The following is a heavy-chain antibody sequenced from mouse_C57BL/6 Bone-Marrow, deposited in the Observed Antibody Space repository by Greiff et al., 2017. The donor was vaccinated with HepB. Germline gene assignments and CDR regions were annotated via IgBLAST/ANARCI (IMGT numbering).Heavy chain of an antibody. CDR1: GFTFSSYA. V-gene: IGHV5-4*01. CDR3: AGGYYVFAY. CDR2: ISDGGSYT. D-gene: IGHD2-3*01. Sequence: VQLKESGGGLVKPGGSLKLSCAASGFTFSSYAMSWVRQTPGKRLGWVATISDGGSYTYYPDNVKGRFTISSDNAKNNLYRQMSHLKSEDTAMYYCAGGYYVFAYWGQGTLVTVSA. J-gene: IGHJ3*01.